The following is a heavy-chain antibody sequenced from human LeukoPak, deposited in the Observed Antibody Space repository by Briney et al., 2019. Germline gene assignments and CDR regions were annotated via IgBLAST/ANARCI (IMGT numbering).Heavy chain of an antibody. CDR1: GFNFNTYW. V-gene: IGHV3-7*01. J-gene: IGHJ6*03. D-gene: IGHD3-10*01. CDR2: IKQDGSEK. CDR3: ARVSAYYYGSYFYYYMDV. Sequence: PGGSLRLSCAASGFNFNTYWMSWVRQAPGKGLEWVANIKQDGSEKFYVDSMKGRFTISRDNAKNSVYLQMNSLRAEDTALYYCARVSAYYYGSYFYYYMDVWGKGTTVTVSS.